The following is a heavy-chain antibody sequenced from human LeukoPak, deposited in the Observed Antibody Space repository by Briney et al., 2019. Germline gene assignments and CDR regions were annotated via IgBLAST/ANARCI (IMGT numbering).Heavy chain of an antibody. CDR3: AKVLAVTSYGAKSIFDH. V-gene: IGHV3-30*02. CDR1: GFTFSNYG. Sequence: GGSLRLSCAASGFTFSNYGMHWVRQAPGKGLEWVAFIWYDGSNKYYADSVKGRFTISRDNSKNTGYLQMNSLRAEDTAVYYCAKVLAVTSYGAKSIFDHWGQGTLVTVSS. CDR2: IWYDGSNK. D-gene: IGHD4-23*01. J-gene: IGHJ4*02.